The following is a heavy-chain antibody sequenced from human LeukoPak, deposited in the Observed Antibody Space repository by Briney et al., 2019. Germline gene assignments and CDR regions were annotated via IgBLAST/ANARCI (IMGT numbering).Heavy chain of an antibody. J-gene: IGHJ4*02. CDR3: ARGYRYDDY. CDR2: VYNSGSI. Sequence: AETLPLTCTVSGASISSYYWTWIRQPPGKGLEWIGYVYNSGSIRYNPSLRGRVTISVDTSKNQFSLRLTSVTAADTAVYYCARGYRYDDYWGQGTLVTVA. CDR1: GASISSYY. D-gene: IGHD5-18*01. V-gene: IGHV4-59*01.